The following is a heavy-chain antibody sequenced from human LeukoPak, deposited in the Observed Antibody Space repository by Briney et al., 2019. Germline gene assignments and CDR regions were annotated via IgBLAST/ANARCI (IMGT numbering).Heavy chain of an antibody. CDR3: AREGGLSSSSSLDY. V-gene: IGHV3-21*01. Sequence: PGGSLRLSCAASGFTFCTYIMNWVRQAPGKGLEWVSSISSSSSYTYYADSVKGRFTISRDNARSSLYLQMNSLRDEDTAGYYCAREGGLSSSSSLDYWGQGTLVTVSS. CDR2: ISSSSSYT. D-gene: IGHD6-6*01. J-gene: IGHJ4*02. CDR1: GFTFCTYI.